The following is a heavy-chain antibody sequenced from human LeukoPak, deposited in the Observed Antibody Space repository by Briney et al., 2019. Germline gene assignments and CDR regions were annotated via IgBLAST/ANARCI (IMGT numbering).Heavy chain of an antibody. CDR2: ISGSGGST. Sequence: PGGSLRLSCAASGFTFSSYAMSCGRQAPGKGLEWFSAISGSGGSTYYAATVNGRFTISRENSKNALYLQMNSAIAEEPTVYYSATTGYDCGWFRYWGQGTLVTVPP. D-gene: IGHD6-19*01. V-gene: IGHV3-23*01. CDR1: GFTFSSYA. J-gene: IGHJ4*02. CDR3: ATTGYDCGWFRY.